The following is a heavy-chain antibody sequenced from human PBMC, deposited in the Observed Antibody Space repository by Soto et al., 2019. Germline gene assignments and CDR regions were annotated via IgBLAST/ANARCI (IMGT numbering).Heavy chain of an antibody. Sequence: QVQLVESGGGVVQPGRSLRLSCAASGFTFSSYGMHWVRQAPGKGRGGGAVISYDGSNKYYADSVKGRFTISRDNSKNTLYLQMNSLRAEDTAVYYCAKDLGCSGGSCYLSAFDIWGQGTMVTVSS. J-gene: IGHJ3*02. CDR1: GFTFSSYG. CDR3: AKDLGCSGGSCYLSAFDI. CDR2: ISYDGSNK. D-gene: IGHD2-15*01. V-gene: IGHV3-30*18.